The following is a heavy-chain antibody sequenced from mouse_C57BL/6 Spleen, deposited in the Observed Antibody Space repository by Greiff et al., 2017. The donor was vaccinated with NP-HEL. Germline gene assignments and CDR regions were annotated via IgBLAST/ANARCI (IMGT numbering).Heavy chain of an antibody. V-gene: IGHV14-2*01. Sequence: EVKLLESGAELVKPGASVKLSCTASGFNITDYYMHWVKQRTEQGLEWIGRIDPEDGETKYAPKFQGKATITADTSSNTAYLQLSSLTSEDTAVYYCAQFPFTTYAMDYWGQGTSVTVSS. CDR3: AQFPFTTYAMDY. CDR1: GFNITDYY. D-gene: IGHD1-1*01. J-gene: IGHJ4*01. CDR2: IDPEDGET.